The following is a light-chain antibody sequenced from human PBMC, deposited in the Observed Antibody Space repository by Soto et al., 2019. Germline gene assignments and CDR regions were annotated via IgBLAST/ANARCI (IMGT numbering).Light chain of an antibody. Sequence: QSVLTQPASVSGSPGQSITISCTGTSSDAGSYNYVSWYQQHPGKAPKLMIYEVSDRHSGISSRFSGSKSGNTASLTISGLQTEDEADYYCSSYTSSRTLFGTGTKVTVL. CDR1: SSDAGSYNY. CDR3: SSYTSSRTL. CDR2: EVS. V-gene: IGLV2-14*01. J-gene: IGLJ1*01.